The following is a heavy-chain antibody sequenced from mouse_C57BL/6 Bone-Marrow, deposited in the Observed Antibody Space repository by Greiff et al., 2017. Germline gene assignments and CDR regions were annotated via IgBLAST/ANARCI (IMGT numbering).Heavy chain of an antibody. V-gene: IGHV5-6*01. J-gene: IGHJ4*01. CDR2: ISSGGSYT. CDR3: ARLTTVVDAMDY. D-gene: IGHD1-1*01. Sequence: EVKVVESGGDLVKPGGSLKLSCAASGFTFSSYGMSWVRQTPDKRLEWVATISSGGSYTYYPDSVKGRFTISRDNAKNTLYLQMSSLKSEGTAMYYCARLTTVVDAMDYWGQGTSVTVSS. CDR1: GFTFSSYG.